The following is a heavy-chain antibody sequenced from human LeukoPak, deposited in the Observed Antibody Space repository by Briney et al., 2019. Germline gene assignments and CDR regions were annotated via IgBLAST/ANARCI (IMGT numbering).Heavy chain of an antibody. CDR1: GFTFSSYS. CDR2: ISSSSSYI. D-gene: IGHD5-18*01. Sequence: GGSLRLSCAASGFTFSSYSMNWVRQAPGKGLEWVSSISSSSSYIYYADSVKGRFTISRDNSKNTLYLQMNSLRAEDTAVYYCAKDHLTTDVGGYSYDYWGQGTLVTVSS. J-gene: IGHJ4*02. V-gene: IGHV3-21*04. CDR3: AKDHLTTDVGGYSYDY.